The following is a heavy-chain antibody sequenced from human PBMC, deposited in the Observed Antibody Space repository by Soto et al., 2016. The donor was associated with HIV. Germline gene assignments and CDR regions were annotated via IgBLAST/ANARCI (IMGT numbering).Heavy chain of an antibody. CDR2: MYHTGYT. Sequence: QVQLQESGPGLVKPSEPLSLTCNVSGYSMNRGYYWGWIRQPPGKGLEWIVSMYHTGYTYYNPSLKSRVSISMDTSKNHFSLKLSSVSAADTAVYYCVRESGYDPETXYYYYIDVWGKGTTVTVSS. V-gene: IGHV4-38-2*02. CDR3: VRESGYDPETXYYYYIDV. CDR1: GYSMNRGYY. J-gene: IGHJ6*03. D-gene: IGHD5-12*01.